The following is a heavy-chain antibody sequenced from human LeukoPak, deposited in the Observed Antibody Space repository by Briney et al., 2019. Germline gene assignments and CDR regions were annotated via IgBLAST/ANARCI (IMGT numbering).Heavy chain of an antibody. V-gene: IGHV4-61*01. Sequence: PSETLSLTCTVSGGSVSSGSYYWSWIRQPPGKGLEWIGYIYYSGSTNYNPSLKSRVTISVDTSKNQFSLKLSSVTAADTAVYCCARDDTPQRGYSYGYFDYWGQGTLVTVSS. CDR3: ARDDTPQRGYSYGYFDY. CDR2: IYYSGST. D-gene: IGHD5-18*01. CDR1: GGSVSSGSYY. J-gene: IGHJ4*02.